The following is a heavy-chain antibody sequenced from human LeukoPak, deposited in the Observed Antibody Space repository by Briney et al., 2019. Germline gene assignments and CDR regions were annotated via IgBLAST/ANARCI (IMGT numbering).Heavy chain of an antibody. J-gene: IGHJ4*02. CDR2: MNPNSGNT. CDR1: GYTFTSYD. CDR3: ARLSRDYDFWSGLDY. V-gene: IGHV1-8*01. D-gene: IGHD3-3*01. Sequence: EASVKVSCKASGYTFTSYDINWVRQATGQGLEWMGWMNPNSGNTGYAQKFQGRVTMTRDTSTSTVYMELSSLRSEDTAVYYCARLSRDYDFWSGLDYWGQGTLVTVSS.